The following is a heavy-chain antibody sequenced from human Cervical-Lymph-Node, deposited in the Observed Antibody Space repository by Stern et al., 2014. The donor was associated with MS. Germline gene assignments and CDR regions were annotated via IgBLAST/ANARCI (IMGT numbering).Heavy chain of an antibody. CDR1: GYNFTNYW. V-gene: IGHV5-51*01. CDR3: ARHVAHGHSGHDWHFDL. D-gene: IGHD5-12*01. Sequence: EVQLVESGAEAKKPGESLKISCKGSGYNFTNYWIAWGRQIPGKGLEWMGIIYPDDSDPRSSPPFQGQVTISADKSLSTAYLHWSSLKASDSAIFYCARHVAHGHSGHDWHFDLWGQGTLVTVSS. J-gene: IGHJ4*02. CDR2: IYPDDSDP.